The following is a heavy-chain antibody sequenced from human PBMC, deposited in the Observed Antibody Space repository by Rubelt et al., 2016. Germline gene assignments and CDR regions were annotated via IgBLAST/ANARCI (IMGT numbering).Heavy chain of an antibody. J-gene: IGHJ4*02. D-gene: IGHD3-3*01. CDR1: GGSISSYY. Sequence: QVQLQESGPGLVKPSETLSLTCTVSGGSISSYYWSWIRQPPGKGLEWIGYVYYSGSTNYNPSLKSRVTISVDTSKNQFSLKLSSVTAADTAVYYGARDLNDSRDYWGQGTLVTVSS. CDR2: VYYSGST. CDR3: ARDLNDSRDY. V-gene: IGHV4-59*01.